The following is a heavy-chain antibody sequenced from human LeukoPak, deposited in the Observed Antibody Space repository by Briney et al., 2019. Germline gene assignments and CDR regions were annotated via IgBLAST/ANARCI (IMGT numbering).Heavy chain of an antibody. CDR3: ARIVQITGTIPH. V-gene: IGHV4-38-2*02. CDR1: DYSISSGYGYY. Sequence: SETLSLTCTVSDYSISSGYGYYWGWIRQPPGKGLEWLGSIYHSGNTDYNPSLKSRVTISVATAKNKFFLRLGSVTAADTAVYYCARIVQITGTIPHWGQGTLVTVSS. CDR2: IYHSGNT. J-gene: IGHJ4*02. D-gene: IGHD1-1*01.